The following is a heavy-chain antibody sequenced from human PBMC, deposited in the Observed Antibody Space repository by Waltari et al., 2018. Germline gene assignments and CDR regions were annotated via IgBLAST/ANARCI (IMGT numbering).Heavy chain of an antibody. J-gene: IGHJ4*02. CDR2: ISSISSTI. Sequence: EVQLVESGGGLVQPGGSLRLSCAASGFTFSSLSMKWVRQGPGEGVECVSYISSISSTIYYADSGKGRFTISRDNAKNSLYLQMNSLRAEDTAVYYCASDKRWLQIGGYWGQGTLVTVSS. CDR1: GFTFSSLS. V-gene: IGHV3-48*04. CDR3: ASDKRWLQIGGY. D-gene: IGHD3-16*01.